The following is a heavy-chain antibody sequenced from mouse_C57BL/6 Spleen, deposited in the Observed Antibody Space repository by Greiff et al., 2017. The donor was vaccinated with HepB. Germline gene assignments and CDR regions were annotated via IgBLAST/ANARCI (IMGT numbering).Heavy chain of an antibody. D-gene: IGHD2-3*01. J-gene: IGHJ4*01. Sequence: VHVKQSGPELVKPGASVKIPCKASGYTFTDYNMDWVKQSHGKSLEWIGDINPNNGGTIYNQKFKGKATLTVDKSSSTAYMELRSLTSEDTAVYYCARWGDGPDYWGQGTSVTVSS. CDR2: INPNNGGT. CDR1: GYTFTDYN. V-gene: IGHV1-18*01. CDR3: ARWGDGPDY.